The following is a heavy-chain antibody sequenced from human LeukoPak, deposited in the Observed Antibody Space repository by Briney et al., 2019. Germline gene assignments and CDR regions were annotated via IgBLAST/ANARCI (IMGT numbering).Heavy chain of an antibody. J-gene: IGHJ6*02. CDR1: GFDFSSNW. D-gene: IGHD3-10*01. CDR3: ARERIYYGSGGDLTDARLYYYYGMDV. V-gene: IGHV3-74*01. CDR2: IKGDGIST. Sequence: GGSLRLSCAASGFDFSSNWMHWVRHAPGQGLVWVSRIKGDGISTNYADSVKGRFTISRDIAKNTLYLQMNSLRAEDTGVYYCARERIYYGSGGDLTDARLYYYYGMDVWGQGTTVTVSS.